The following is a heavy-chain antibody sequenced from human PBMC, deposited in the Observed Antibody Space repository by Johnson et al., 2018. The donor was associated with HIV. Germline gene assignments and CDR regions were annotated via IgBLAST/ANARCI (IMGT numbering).Heavy chain of an antibody. V-gene: IGHV3-64*01. CDR2: ISSNGGST. D-gene: IGHD4-23*01. CDR3: ARAWRAPPDYGGNPGAFDI. J-gene: IGHJ3*02. Sequence: VQLVESGGGLVQPGGSLRLSCAASGFTFSSYAMHWVRQAPGKGLEYVSAISSNGGSTYYANSVKGRFTISRDNSKNTLYLHMGSLRAEDLAVYYWARAWRAPPDYGGNPGAFDIWGQGTMVTVSS. CDR1: GFTFSSYA.